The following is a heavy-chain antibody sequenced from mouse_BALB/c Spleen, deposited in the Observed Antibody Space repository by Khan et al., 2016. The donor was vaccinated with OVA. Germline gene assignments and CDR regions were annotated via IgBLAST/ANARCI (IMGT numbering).Heavy chain of an antibody. Sequence: VQLQESGPGLVAPSQSLSITCTVSGFSLSRYNIHWVRQPPGKVLEWLGMIWGGGGTDYNSTLKSRLSIRKDTSKSQVLLKMNSLQTSDTALYYCARAYYRYGGYYAMDYWGQGTSVTVSS. J-gene: IGHJ4*01. V-gene: IGHV2-6-4*01. CDR2: IWGGGGT. CDR3: ARAYYRYGGYYAMDY. CDR1: GFSLSRYN. D-gene: IGHD2-14*01.